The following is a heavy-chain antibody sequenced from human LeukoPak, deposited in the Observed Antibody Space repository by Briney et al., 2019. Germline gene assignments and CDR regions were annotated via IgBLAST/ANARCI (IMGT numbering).Heavy chain of an antibody. Sequence: PSETLSLTCTVSGGSISSSSYYWGWIRQPPGKGLEWIGCIYYTGSTYCNPSLKSRVTISVDTSKNQFSLKLSSVTAADTAVYYCAGQIDGFGEFDYFDYWGQGTLVTVSS. CDR3: AGQIDGFGEFDYFDY. CDR1: GGSISSSSYY. V-gene: IGHV4-39*01. D-gene: IGHD3-10*01. CDR2: IYYTGST. J-gene: IGHJ4*02.